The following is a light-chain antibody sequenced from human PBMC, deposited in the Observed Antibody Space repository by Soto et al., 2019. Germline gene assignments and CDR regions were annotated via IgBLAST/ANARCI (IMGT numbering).Light chain of an antibody. CDR3: QQYGGSPRT. Sequence: EMVLTQSPGTLSLSPGERATLSCRASQSVSSSSLAWYQQKRGQAPRLLIHDASSRATGIPDRFSGSGSGTDFTLTISGLEPEAFAVYYCQQYGGSPRTFGQGTKVEVK. V-gene: IGKV3-20*01. J-gene: IGKJ1*01. CDR1: QSVSSSS. CDR2: DAS.